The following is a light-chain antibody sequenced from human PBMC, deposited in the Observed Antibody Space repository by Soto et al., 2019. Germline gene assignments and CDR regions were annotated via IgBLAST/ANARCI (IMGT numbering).Light chain of an antibody. Sequence: EIGMTQSPATLSVSPGQRASLSGRASQSVGRHLAWYHQKPGQAPKLLIFDASTRATGVPARFSGYASGTEFTLPVSSLQSEDIAVYFCQQYNNWPPNFGQGTRLEIK. V-gene: IGKV3-15*01. CDR3: QQYNNWPPN. CDR1: QSVGRH. CDR2: DAS. J-gene: IGKJ5*01.